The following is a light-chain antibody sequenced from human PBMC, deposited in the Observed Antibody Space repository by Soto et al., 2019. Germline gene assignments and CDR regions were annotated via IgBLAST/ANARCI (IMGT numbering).Light chain of an antibody. V-gene: IGLV2-23*01. CDR1: SSDVGSYNL. CDR3: CSYAGSSTVV. Sequence: QSVLTQPASVSGSPGQSITISCTGTSSDVGSYNLVSWYQQHPGKAPKLMIYEGSERPSGVSNRFSGSKSGTTASLTISGLQAEDEAEYYCCSYAGSSTVVFGGGTKLTVL. CDR2: EGS. J-gene: IGLJ2*01.